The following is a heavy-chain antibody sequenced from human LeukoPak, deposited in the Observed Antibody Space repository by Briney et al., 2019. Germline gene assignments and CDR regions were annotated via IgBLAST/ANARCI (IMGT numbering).Heavy chain of an antibody. CDR1: GFSFSTYD. D-gene: IGHD3-22*01. Sequence: PGGSLRLSCVTSGFSFSTYDMSWVRQAPGKGLEWVSGITANTRGSITYYADSVKGRFTISRDNAKNSLYLQMNSLRAEDTAVYYCARAPPLHADSSGYYRYYFDYWGQGTLVTVSS. CDR3: ARAPPLHADSSGYYRYYFDY. CDR2: ITANTRGSIT. V-gene: IGHV3-21*01. J-gene: IGHJ4*02.